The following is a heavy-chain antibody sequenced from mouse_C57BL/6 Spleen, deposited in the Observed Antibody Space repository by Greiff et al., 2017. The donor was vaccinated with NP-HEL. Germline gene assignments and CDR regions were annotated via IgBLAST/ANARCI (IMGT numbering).Heavy chain of an antibody. CDR2: INPGSGGT. CDR1: GYAFTNYL. Sequence: VQLQQSGAEMVRPGTSVKVSCKASGYAFTNYLIEWVKQRPGQGLEWIGVINPGSGGTNYNEKFKGKATLTADKSSSTAYMQLSSLTSEDSAVYFCARSRDYSNYPFDYWGQGTTLTVSS. J-gene: IGHJ2*01. D-gene: IGHD2-5*01. V-gene: IGHV1-54*01. CDR3: ARSRDYSNYPFDY.